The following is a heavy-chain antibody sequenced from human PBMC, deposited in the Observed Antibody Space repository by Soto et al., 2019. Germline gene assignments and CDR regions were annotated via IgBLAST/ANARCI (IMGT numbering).Heavy chain of an antibody. D-gene: IGHD3-3*01. J-gene: IGHJ3*01. CDR2: ISCDGGSK. CDR1: GFTFSSYA. CDR3: ARRPPSSGTSFTDAFDF. Sequence: QVQLVESGGGVVQPGWSLRLSCAASGFTFSSYAMHWVRQAPGKGLEWVAVISCDGGSKTYADSVKGRVTISRDNSKNTLSLQMNSLKSEDTAVYYCARRPPSSGTSFTDAFDFWGQGTMVTVSS. V-gene: IGHV3-30-3*01.